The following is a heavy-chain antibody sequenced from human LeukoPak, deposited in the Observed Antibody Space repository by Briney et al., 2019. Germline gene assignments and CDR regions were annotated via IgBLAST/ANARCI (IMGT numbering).Heavy chain of an antibody. Sequence: GGSLRLSCAVSGITLSNYGMSWVRQAPGKGLEWVAGISGSGGSTYYADSVKGRFTISRDNSKNTLYLQMNSLRAEDTAVYYCAKFWYSGSYFRDYWGQGTLVTVSS. D-gene: IGHD1-26*01. V-gene: IGHV3-23*01. CDR3: AKFWYSGSYFRDY. CDR2: ISGSGGST. J-gene: IGHJ4*02. CDR1: GITLSNYG.